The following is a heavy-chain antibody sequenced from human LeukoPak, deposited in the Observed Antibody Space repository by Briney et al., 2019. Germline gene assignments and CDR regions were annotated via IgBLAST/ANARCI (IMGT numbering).Heavy chain of an antibody. D-gene: IGHD3-10*01. CDR2: INHSGST. J-gene: IGHJ6*02. Sequence: SETLSLTCTIYGGSFSLYYWSWIRQPPGKGLEWIGEINHSGSTTYNPSLKSRVTLSLDTSKNQFSLILTSVTAADTAVYYCARLVYYGSGSYYKTYGMDVWGQGTTVTVSS. V-gene: IGHV4-34*01. CDR3: ARLVYYGSGSYYKTYGMDV. CDR1: GGSFSLYY.